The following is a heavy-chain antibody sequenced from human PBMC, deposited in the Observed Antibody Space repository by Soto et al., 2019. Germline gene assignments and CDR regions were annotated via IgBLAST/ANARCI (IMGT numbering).Heavy chain of an antibody. J-gene: IGHJ3*01. CDR1: GFTFSSYA. CDR3: AKDRGWGNYYDSSSYFGS. Sequence: GGSLRLSCAASGFTFSSYAMSWVRQAPGKGLEWVSAISGSGGSTYYADSVKGRFTISRDNSKNTLYLQMNSLRAEDTAVYYCAKDRGWGNYYDSSSYFGSWGQGTMVTVSS. CDR2: ISGSGGST. V-gene: IGHV3-23*01. D-gene: IGHD3-22*01.